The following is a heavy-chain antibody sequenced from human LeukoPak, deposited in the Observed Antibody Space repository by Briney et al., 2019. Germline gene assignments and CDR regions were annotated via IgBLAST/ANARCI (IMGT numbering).Heavy chain of an antibody. CDR2: IYYSGST. D-gene: IGHD5-24*01. Sequence: SETLSLTCTVSGGSISSYYWSWIRQPPGKGLEWIGYIYYSGSTNYNPSLKSRVTISVDTSKNQSSLKLSSVTAADTAVYYCARLKDGLFDYWGQGTLVTVSS. CDR3: ARLKDGLFDY. V-gene: IGHV4-59*08. J-gene: IGHJ4*02. CDR1: GGSISSYY.